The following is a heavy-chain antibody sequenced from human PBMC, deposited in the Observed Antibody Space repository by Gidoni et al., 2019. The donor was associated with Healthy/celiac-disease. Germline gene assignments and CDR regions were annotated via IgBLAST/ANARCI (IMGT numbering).Heavy chain of an antibody. Sequence: EVQLVESGGGLVQPGRSLRLPCAASGFTFDDYATHWVRQAPGKGLESVSGISWNSGSIGYAESVKGRFTISRDNAKNSLYLQMNSLRAEDTALYYCAKERGYSYGSFYYYYYGMDVWGQGTTVTVSS. V-gene: IGHV3-9*01. CDR1: GFTFDDYA. J-gene: IGHJ6*02. CDR3: AKERGYSYGSFYYYYYGMDV. CDR2: ISWNSGSI. D-gene: IGHD5-18*01.